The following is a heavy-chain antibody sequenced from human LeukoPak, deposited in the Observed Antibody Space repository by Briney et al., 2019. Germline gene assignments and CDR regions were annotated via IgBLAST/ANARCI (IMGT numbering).Heavy chain of an antibody. Sequence: GGSLRLSCAASGFTFSSYAMSWVRQAPGKGLEWVSAISGSGGYTYYADSLKGRFTISRDNSKNTLYLQMNSLRAEDTAIYYCARITGTIDCSSATCPADYWGQGTLVTVSS. CDR2: ISGSGGYT. V-gene: IGHV3-23*01. CDR1: GFTFSSYA. D-gene: IGHD2-2*01. J-gene: IGHJ4*02. CDR3: ARITGTIDCSSATCPADY.